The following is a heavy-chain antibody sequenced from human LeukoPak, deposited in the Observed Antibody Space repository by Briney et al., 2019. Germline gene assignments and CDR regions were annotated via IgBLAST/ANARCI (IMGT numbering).Heavy chain of an antibody. Sequence: WASVKVSCKASGGTFSSYAISWVRQAPGQGLEWMGGIIPIFGTANYAQKFQGRVTITADESTSTAYMELSSLRSEDTAVYYCATHYSKTYCGGDCPYAHYYYMDVWGKGTTVTVSS. J-gene: IGHJ6*03. CDR2: IIPIFGTA. CDR3: ATHYSKTYCGGDCPYAHYYYMDV. D-gene: IGHD2-21*01. V-gene: IGHV1-69*13. CDR1: GGTFSSYA.